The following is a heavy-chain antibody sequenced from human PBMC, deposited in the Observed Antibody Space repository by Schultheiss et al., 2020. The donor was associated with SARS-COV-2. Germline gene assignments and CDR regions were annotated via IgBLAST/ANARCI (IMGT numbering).Heavy chain of an antibody. CDR1: GFTFSSYA. CDR3: AKDSRRYCSGGSCPVPFDY. D-gene: IGHD2-15*01. V-gene: IGHV3-43D*03. Sequence: GESLKISCAASGFTFSSYAMHWVRQAPGKGLEWVSLISWDGGSTYYADSVKGRFTISRDNSKNTLYLQMNSLRAEDTAVYYCAKDSRRYCSGGSCPVPFDYWGQGTLVTVSS. J-gene: IGHJ4*02. CDR2: ISWDGGST.